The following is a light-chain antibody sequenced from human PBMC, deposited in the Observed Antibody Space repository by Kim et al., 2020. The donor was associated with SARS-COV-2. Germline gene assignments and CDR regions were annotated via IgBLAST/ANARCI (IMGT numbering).Light chain of an antibody. CDR1: RSLVHSDGKTY. V-gene: IGKV2-24*01. CDR3: MQATEYPLT. J-gene: IGKJ4*01. Sequence: DIVLTQTPLSSPVTLGQPASISCRASRSLVHSDGKTYLSWLQQRPGQPPRLLIYKVSNRLSGVPDRFSGSGAGTDFTLKISRVEAEDVGIYYCMQATEYPLTFGGGTKVDIK. CDR2: KVS.